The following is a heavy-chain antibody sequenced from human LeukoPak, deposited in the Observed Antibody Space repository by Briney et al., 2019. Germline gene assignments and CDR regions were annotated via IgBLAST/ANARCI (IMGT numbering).Heavy chain of an antibody. Sequence: GGSLRLSCAASGFTFSSYGMHWVRQAPGKGLKWVAVISYDGSNKYYADSVKGRFTISRDNSKNTLYLQMNSLRADDTAVYYCAKENSIFGVVVIQDAFDIWGQGTMVTVSS. CDR3: AKENSIFGVVVIQDAFDI. CDR2: ISYDGSNK. D-gene: IGHD3-3*01. V-gene: IGHV3-30*18. CDR1: GFTFSSYG. J-gene: IGHJ3*02.